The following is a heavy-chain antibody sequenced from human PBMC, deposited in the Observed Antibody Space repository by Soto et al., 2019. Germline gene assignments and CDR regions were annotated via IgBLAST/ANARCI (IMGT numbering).Heavy chain of an antibody. CDR3: AKRDSRGPFDY. V-gene: IGHV3-23*01. CDR2: ISGSGGST. D-gene: IGHD3-22*01. J-gene: IGHJ4*02. CDR1: GFTFSSYA. Sequence: GGSLRLSCSASGFTFSSYAMSWLRQAPGKGLEWVSAISGSGGSTYYADSVKGRFTISRDNSKNTLYLQMNSLRAEDTAVYYRAKRDSRGPFDYWGQGTLVTVSS.